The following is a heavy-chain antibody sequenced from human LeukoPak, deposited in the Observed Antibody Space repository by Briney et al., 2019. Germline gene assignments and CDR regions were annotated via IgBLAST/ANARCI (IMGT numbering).Heavy chain of an antibody. CDR1: GGTFSSYA. V-gene: IGHV1-69*13. D-gene: IGHD3-3*01. CDR2: IIPIFGTA. J-gene: IGHJ5*02. Sequence: SVKVSCKASGGTFSSYAISWVRQAPGQGLEWMGGIIPIFGTANYAQKFQGRVTITADEYTSTAYMELTSLRHEDTAVYYCARHFDFWSVENWFDPWGQGTLVTVSS. CDR3: ARHFDFWSVENWFDP.